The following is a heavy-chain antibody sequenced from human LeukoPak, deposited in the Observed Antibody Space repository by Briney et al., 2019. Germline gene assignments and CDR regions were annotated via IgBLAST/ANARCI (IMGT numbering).Heavy chain of an antibody. Sequence: GSVKVSCKASGYTFTDYYMHWVRQAPGQGLEWMGWINPNSGGTKYAQKFQGRVTMTRATSITTAYMELTRLRSDDTAVYYCARDLYGDYARNYNYYYMDVWGKGTTVTISS. J-gene: IGHJ6*03. D-gene: IGHD4-17*01. CDR1: GYTFTDYY. V-gene: IGHV1-2*02. CDR3: ARDLYGDYARNYNYYYMDV. CDR2: INPNSGGT.